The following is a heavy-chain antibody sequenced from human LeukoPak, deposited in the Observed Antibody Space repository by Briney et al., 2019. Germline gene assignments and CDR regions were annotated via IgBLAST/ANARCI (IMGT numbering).Heavy chain of an antibody. Sequence: GGSLRLSCAASGFTVSSNYMSWVRQAPGKGLEWVSVIYSGGSTYYADSVKGRFTISRDNSKNTLYLQMNSLRAEDTAVYYCARGEPSGWEYYFDYWGQGTLVTVSS. CDR2: IYSGGST. V-gene: IGHV3-53*01. CDR3: ARGEPSGWEYYFDY. CDR1: GFTVSSNY. J-gene: IGHJ4*02. D-gene: IGHD6-19*01.